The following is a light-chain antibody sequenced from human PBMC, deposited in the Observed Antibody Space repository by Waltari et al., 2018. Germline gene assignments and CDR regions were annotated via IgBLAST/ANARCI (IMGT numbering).Light chain of an antibody. J-gene: IGLJ3*02. CDR2: EVS. CDR3: SSYTSSSTV. V-gene: IGLV2-18*02. Sequence: QSALTQPPSVSGSPGQSVTIPCTGTTSPVGCYNLVSWYQQPPGTAPKLMIYEVSNRPSGVPDRFSGSKSGNTASLTISGLQAEDEADYYCSSYTSSSTVFGGGTKLTVL. CDR1: TSPVGCYNL.